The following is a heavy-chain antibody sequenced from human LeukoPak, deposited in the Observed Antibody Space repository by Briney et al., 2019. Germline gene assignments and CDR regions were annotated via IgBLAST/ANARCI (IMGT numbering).Heavy chain of an antibody. CDR2: ISAYNGNT. Sequence: ASVKVSCKASGYTFISYGISWVRQAPGQGLEWMGWISAYNGNTNYAQKRQGRVIMTTDTSTSTAYMELRSLRSDDTAVYYCAITYDSSAISAYWGQGTLVTVSS. J-gene: IGHJ4*02. CDR1: GYTFISYG. V-gene: IGHV1-18*01. CDR3: AITYDSSAISAY. D-gene: IGHD3-22*01.